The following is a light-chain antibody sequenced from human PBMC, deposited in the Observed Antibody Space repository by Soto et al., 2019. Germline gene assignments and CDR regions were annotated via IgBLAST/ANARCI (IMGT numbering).Light chain of an antibody. CDR3: QQYNKWPRT. CDR1: QSVSSSY. J-gene: IGKJ1*01. CDR2: GAS. Sequence: EIVLPQSPGTLSLSPGERATLSCRASQSVSSSYLSWYQQKPGQAPRLLIYGASSRATGIPAKFSGSGSGTEFSLTISSLQSEDFAVYYCQQYNKWPRTFGQGTKVDIK. V-gene: IGKV3D-15*01.